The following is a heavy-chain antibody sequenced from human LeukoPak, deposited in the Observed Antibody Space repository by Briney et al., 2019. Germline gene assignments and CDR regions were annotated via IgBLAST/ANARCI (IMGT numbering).Heavy chain of an antibody. CDR2: IKEDGSDN. V-gene: IGHV3-7*01. CDR3: ARQRYSDY. Sequence: GGSLRLSCAASGFTFSSYWMSWVRQAPGKGLEWVANIKEDGSDNSYVESVKGRFTISRDNAKNSLYLQLNSLRAEDTAVYFCARQRYSDYWGQGTLVTVSS. D-gene: IGHD1-1*01. J-gene: IGHJ4*02. CDR1: GFTFSSYW.